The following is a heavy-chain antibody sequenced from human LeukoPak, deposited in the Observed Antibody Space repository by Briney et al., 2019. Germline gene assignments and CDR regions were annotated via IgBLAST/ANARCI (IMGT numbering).Heavy chain of an antibody. D-gene: IGHD3-10*01. Sequence: ASVKVSCKPSGYTFTGYYMPWVRQAPGQGLEWMGWINPNSGGTNYAQKFQGRVTMTRDTSISTAYMELSRLRSDDTAVYYCARDLELGFYYYYGMDVWGQGTTVTVSS. V-gene: IGHV1-2*02. CDR2: INPNSGGT. CDR1: GYTFTGYY. J-gene: IGHJ6*02. CDR3: ARDLELGFYYYYGMDV.